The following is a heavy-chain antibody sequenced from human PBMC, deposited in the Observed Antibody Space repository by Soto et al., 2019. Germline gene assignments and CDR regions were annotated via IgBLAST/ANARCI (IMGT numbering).Heavy chain of an antibody. CDR3: AKTLDSSGYLYHFDY. V-gene: IGHV3-23*01. CDR1: GFTFSSYA. D-gene: IGHD3-22*01. J-gene: IGHJ4*02. Sequence: PGGSLRLSCAASGFTFSSYAMSWVRQAPGKGLEWVSAISGSGGSTYYADSVKGRFTISRDNSKNTLYLQMNSLRAEDTAVYYCAKTLDSSGYLYHFDYWGQGTLVTVSS. CDR2: ISGSGGST.